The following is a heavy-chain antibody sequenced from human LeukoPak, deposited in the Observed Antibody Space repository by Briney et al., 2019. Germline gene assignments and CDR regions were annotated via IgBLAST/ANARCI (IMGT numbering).Heavy chain of an antibody. D-gene: IGHD5-18*01. V-gene: IGHV3-30*18. CDR2: ISYDGSNK. CDR3: AKDLGSYGFDY. J-gene: IGHJ4*02. CDR1: GFTFSIYC. Sequence: GGSLRLSCAASGFTFSIYCMHWVRQAPGKGLEWVAVISYDGSNKYYADSVKGRFTISRDNSKNTLYLQMNSLRAEDTAVYYCAKDLGSYGFDYWGQGTLVTVSS.